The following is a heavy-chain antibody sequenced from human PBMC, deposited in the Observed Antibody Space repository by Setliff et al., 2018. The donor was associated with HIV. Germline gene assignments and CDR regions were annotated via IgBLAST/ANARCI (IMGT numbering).Heavy chain of an antibody. Sequence: ASVKVSCKASGGTFSSYVINWVRQAPGQGLEWMGGAIPMLGIANHVHKFQGRVTITADKSTSTAYMELNSLRSEDTAVYYCARSSYYDVNSPFDYRGQGTRVTVSS. CDR1: GGTFSSYV. CDR2: AIPMLGIA. D-gene: IGHD3-16*01. V-gene: IGHV1-69*10. CDR3: ARSSYYDVNSPFDY. J-gene: IGHJ4*02.